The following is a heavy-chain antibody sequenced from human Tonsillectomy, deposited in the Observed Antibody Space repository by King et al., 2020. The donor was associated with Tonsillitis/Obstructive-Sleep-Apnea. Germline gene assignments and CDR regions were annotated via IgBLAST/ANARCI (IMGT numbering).Heavy chain of an antibody. D-gene: IGHD6-19*01. CDR1: GFTCGSLG. V-gene: IGHV3-30*18. J-gene: IGHJ4*02. CDR2: ISVDGSNK. Sequence: VQLVESGGGVVQPGRSRRLFCASSGFTCGSLGMHWVRQAPVKVLELCVVISVDGSNKYYADSVKGRFTISSYNSKNTLYLQMNSLRAEDTAVYYCAKEDDSSGWNYFDSWGQGTQVTVSS. CDR3: AKEDDSSGWNYFDS.